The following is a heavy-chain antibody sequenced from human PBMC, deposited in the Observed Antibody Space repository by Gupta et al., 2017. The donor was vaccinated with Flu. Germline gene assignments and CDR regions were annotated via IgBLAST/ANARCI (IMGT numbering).Heavy chain of an antibody. Sequence: IGEIKHSGSTNYSPSLKSRVTIALDTSTNQLSLKLTSVTAADTAVYYCARVYCGGDCYLQAPDPCYYYGMDVWGQGTTVTVSS. J-gene: IGHJ6*02. D-gene: IGHD2-21*01. V-gene: IGHV4-34*01. CDR2: IKHSGST. CDR3: ARVYCGGDCYLQAPDPCYYYGMDV.